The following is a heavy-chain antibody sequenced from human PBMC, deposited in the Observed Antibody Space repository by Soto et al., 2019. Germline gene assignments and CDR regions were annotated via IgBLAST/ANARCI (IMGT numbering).Heavy chain of an antibody. J-gene: IGHJ6*02. V-gene: IGHV4-59*01. D-gene: IGHD5-18*01. Sequence: SETLSLTCTVSGGSLSNYYFSWIRQPPGKGLEWIGNIFYSGTTNYNPSLKSPVTISIDTSKNQLSLRLSSVTAADTAVYYCARDRSALVPYYYGMDVWGQGTAVTVSS. CDR2: IFYSGTT. CDR1: GGSLSNYY. CDR3: ARDRSALVPYYYGMDV.